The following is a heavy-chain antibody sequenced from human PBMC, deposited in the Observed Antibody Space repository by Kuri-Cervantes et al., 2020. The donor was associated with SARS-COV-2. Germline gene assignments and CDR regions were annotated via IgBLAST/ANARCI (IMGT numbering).Heavy chain of an antibody. CDR1: GFTFSSYA. J-gene: IGHJ4*02. Sequence: LSLTCAASGFTFSSYAMHWVRQAPGKGLEWVAVISYDGSNKYYADSVKGRFTISRDNSKNTLYLQMNSLRAEDTAVYYCARPLRLGELSLTPEFWGQGTLVTVSS. CDR3: ARPLRLGELSLTPEF. CDR2: ISYDGSNK. D-gene: IGHD3-16*02. V-gene: IGHV3-30-3*01.